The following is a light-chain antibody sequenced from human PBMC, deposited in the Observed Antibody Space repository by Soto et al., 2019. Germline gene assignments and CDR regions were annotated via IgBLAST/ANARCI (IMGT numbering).Light chain of an antibody. Sequence: QFALTQPASVSDSPGQSITISCIGTSSDIGGFYHVSWHQQHPGKAPKLIIYDVSNRPSGVSNRFSGSKTGNTASLIISGLQAEDEADYYCSSYTSSSSYVFGSGTKVTVL. CDR1: SSDIGGFYH. CDR3: SSYTSSSSYV. J-gene: IGLJ1*01. V-gene: IGLV2-14*03. CDR2: DVS.